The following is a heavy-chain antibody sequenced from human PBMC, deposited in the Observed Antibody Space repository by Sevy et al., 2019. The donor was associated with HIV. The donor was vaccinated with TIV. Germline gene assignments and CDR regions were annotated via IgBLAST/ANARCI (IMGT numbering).Heavy chain of an antibody. Sequence: GGSLRLSCAASGFTFSSYAMHWVRQAPGKGLEWVAVISYDGSNKYYADSVKGRFTISSDNSKNTLYLQMNSLRAEDTAVYYCARDIDVRYSSSWGYYYYYYGMDVWGQGTTVTVSS. D-gene: IGHD6-13*01. CDR3: ARDIDVRYSSSWGYYYYYYGMDV. J-gene: IGHJ6*02. CDR2: ISYDGSNK. V-gene: IGHV3-30-3*01. CDR1: GFTFSSYA.